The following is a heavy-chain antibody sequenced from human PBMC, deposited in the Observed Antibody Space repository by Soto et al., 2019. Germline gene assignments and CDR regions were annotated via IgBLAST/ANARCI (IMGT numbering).Heavy chain of an antibody. CDR3: AKGGYYGSGSYPSYYYYMAV. D-gene: IGHD3-10*01. J-gene: IGHJ6*03. V-gene: IGHV3-23*01. CDR2: ISGSGGST. Sequence: GGSLRLSCAASGFTFSSYGMSWVRQAPGKGLEWVSTISGSGGSTHYADSVRGRFTISRDNSKNTLYLQMISLRVDDTAVYYCAKGGYYGSGSYPSYYYYMAVWAKGATVTAP. CDR1: GFTFSSYG.